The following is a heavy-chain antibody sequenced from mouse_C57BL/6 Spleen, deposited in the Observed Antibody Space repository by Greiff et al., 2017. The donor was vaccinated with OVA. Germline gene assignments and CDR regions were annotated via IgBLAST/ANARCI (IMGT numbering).Heavy chain of an antibody. D-gene: IGHD3-2*02. J-gene: IGHJ2*01. CDR1: GYSITSGYD. V-gene: IGHV3-1*01. Sequence: EVHLVESGPGMVKPSQSLSLTCTVTGYSITSGYDWHWIRHFPGNKLEWMGYISYSGSTNYNPSLKSRISITHDTSKNHFFLKLNSVTTEDTATYYCAREDSSGYGYFDYWGQGTTLTVSS. CDR2: ISYSGST. CDR3: AREDSSGYGYFDY.